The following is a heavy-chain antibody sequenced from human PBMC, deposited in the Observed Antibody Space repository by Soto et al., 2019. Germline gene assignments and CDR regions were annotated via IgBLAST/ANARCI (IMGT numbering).Heavy chain of an antibody. V-gene: IGHV3-30-3*01. Sequence: GGSLRLSCAASGFTFSSYAMHWVRQAPGKGLEWVAVISYDGSNKYYADSVKGRFTISRDNSKNTLYLQMNSLRAEDTAVYYCARDDYGDYGYYFDYWGQGTLVTVSS. CDR3: ARDDYGDYGYYFDY. D-gene: IGHD4-17*01. CDR2: ISYDGSNK. CDR1: GFTFSSYA. J-gene: IGHJ4*02.